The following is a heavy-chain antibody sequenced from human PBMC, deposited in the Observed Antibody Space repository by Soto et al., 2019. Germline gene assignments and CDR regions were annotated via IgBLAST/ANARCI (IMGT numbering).Heavy chain of an antibody. D-gene: IGHD1-7*01. V-gene: IGHV4-34*01. CDR3: ARGETTPLYYYYYGMDV. CDR2: INHSGST. J-gene: IGHJ6*02. CDR1: GGSFSGYY. Sequence: PSETLSLTCAVYGGSFSGYYWSWIRQPPGKGLEWIGEINHSGSTNYNPSLKSRVTISVDTSKNQFSLKLSSVTAADTAVYYCARGETTPLYYYYYGMDVWGQGTTVTVSS.